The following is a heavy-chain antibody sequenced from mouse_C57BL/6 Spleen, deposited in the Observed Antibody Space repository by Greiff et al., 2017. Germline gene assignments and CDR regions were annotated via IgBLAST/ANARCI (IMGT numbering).Heavy chain of an antibody. Sequence: VQLQQSVAELVRPGASVKLSCTASGFNIQNTYMHWVKQRPEQGLEWIGRIDPANGNTKYAPKFQGKATITADTSSNTAYLQLSSLTSEDTAIYYCARDDGNYGFNYWGQGTTLTVAS. J-gene: IGHJ2*01. V-gene: IGHV14-3*01. D-gene: IGHD2-1*01. CDR3: ARDDGNYGFNY. CDR1: GFNIQNTY. CDR2: IDPANGNT.